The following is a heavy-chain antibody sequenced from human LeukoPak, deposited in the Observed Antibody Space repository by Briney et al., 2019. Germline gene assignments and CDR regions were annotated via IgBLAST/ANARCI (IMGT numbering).Heavy chain of an antibody. CDR2: IVGSGDTT. Sequence: PGGSLRLSCAASGFTVSSNYMSWVRQAPGKGLEWVANIVGSGDTTYYADSVKGRFTISRDNSNNMLYLQMNSLRAEDTALYYCAKRDYGHDSAPPLLNYWGQGTLVTVSS. CDR1: GFTVSSNY. D-gene: IGHD4-17*01. V-gene: IGHV3-23*01. CDR3: AKRDYGHDSAPPLLNY. J-gene: IGHJ4*02.